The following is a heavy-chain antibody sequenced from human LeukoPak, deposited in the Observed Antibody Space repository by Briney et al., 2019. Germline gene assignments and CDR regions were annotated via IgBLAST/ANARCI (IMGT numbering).Heavy chain of an antibody. J-gene: IGHJ4*02. CDR3: ARDYCSSTSCYSALDY. D-gene: IGHD2-2*01. Sequence: SETLSLTCTVSGGSISSYYWSWIRQPPGKGLEWIGYIYYSGSTNYNPSLKSRVTISVDKSKNQLSLKLTSVTAADTAMYHCARDYCSSTSCYSALDYWGQGILVTVSS. CDR2: IYYSGST. V-gene: IGHV4-59*12. CDR1: GGSISSYY.